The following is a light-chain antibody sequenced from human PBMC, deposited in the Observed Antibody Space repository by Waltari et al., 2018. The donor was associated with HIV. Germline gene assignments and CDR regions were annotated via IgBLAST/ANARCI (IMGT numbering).Light chain of an antibody. CDR1: LHDHDN. J-gene: IGLJ2*01. CDR3: TSYISGTSPV. V-gene: IGLV2-14*01. Sequence: ALTQPPSVPGSPGQYITTSCALHDHDNVHWYQRHPGKAPQVLIYEVTNRPSGPSNRFSGSKSGNTATLTISGLQPEDEADYFCTSYISGTSPVFGRGTRVTVL. CDR2: EVT.